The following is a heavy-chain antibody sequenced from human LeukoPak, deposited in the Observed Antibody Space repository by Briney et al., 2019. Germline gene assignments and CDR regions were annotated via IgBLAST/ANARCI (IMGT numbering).Heavy chain of an antibody. V-gene: IGHV3-33*01. Sequence: GGSLRLSCAASGFTFSSYGMHWVRQAPGKGLAWVAVIWYDGSNKYYADSVKGRFTISRDNSKNTLYLQMNSLRAEDTGVYYCAREVEAEREFDYWGQGTLVTVSS. J-gene: IGHJ4*02. CDR1: GFTFSSYG. CDR3: AREVEAEREFDY. CDR2: IWYDGSNK.